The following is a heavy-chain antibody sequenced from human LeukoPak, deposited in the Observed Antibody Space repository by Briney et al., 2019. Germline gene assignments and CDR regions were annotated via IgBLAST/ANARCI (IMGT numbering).Heavy chain of an antibody. CDR3: ATEYSGYPIFDY. Sequence: GGCLRLSRAACVFTFSRYRMSSVCPAPGKGVEGVGYIKQDGREKYYVYSVKGGVTISRDNATRTLYLQRNSLRAEDTAEYNSATEYSGYPIFDYWGEETLVTVSS. CDR1: VFTFSRYR. CDR2: IKQDGREK. J-gene: IGHJ4*02. D-gene: IGHD5-12*01. V-gene: IGHV3-7*01.